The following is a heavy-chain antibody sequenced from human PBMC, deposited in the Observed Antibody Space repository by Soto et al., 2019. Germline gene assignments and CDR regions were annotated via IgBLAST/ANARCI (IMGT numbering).Heavy chain of an antibody. D-gene: IGHD4-17*01. CDR3: ARDHYGDYIFDY. J-gene: IGHJ4*02. V-gene: IGHV3-48*02. Sequence: EVQLVESGGGFVQPGGSLRLSCAASGFTFSSYSMNWVRQAPGKGLEWVSYISSGTTTIYYADSAKGRFTISRDNAKNSLYLQMNSLRDEDTAVYYCARDHYGDYIFDYWGQGTLVTVSS. CDR2: ISSGTTTI. CDR1: GFTFSSYS.